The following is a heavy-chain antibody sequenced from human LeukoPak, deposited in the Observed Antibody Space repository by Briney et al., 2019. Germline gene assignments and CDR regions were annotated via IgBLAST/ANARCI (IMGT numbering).Heavy chain of an antibody. V-gene: IGHV3-53*01. CDR2: IYSGGNT. J-gene: IGHJ1*01. D-gene: IGHD6-19*01. CDR1: GFTVSSNY. CDR3: ARVSEDYSSGWYEEYFQY. Sequence: GGSLRLSCAASGFTVSSNYMSWVRQAPGKGLEWVSVIYSGGNTYYADSVKGRFTISRDNSKNTLYLQMNSLRAEDTAVYYCARVSEDYSSGWYEEYFQYWGQGTLVIVSS.